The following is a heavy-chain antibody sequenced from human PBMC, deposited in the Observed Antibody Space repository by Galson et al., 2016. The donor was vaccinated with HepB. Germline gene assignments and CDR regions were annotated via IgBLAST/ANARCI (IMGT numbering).Heavy chain of an antibody. CDR1: GFNFRACG. V-gene: IGHV3-33*06. D-gene: IGHD3-10*01. CDR2: IWYDGNKT. J-gene: IGHJ4*02. CDR3: AKERGFYASRSFASYDF. Sequence: SLRLSCAASGFNFRACGMHWLRQAPGRGLEWVALIWYDGNKTYYADSVKGRFTISRDNSKNILYLQMNSLRAEDTAIYYCAKERGFYASRSFASYDFWGQGTLVTASS.